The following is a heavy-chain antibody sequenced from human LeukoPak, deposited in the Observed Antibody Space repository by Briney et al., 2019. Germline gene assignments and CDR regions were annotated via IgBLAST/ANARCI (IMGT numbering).Heavy chain of an antibody. V-gene: IGHV1-2*04. CDR1: GYTFTGYY. D-gene: IGHD1-26*01. Sequence: GASVKVSCKASGYTFTGYYMHWVRQAPGQGLEWMGWINPNSGGTNYAQKFQGLVTMTRDTSISTAYMELSRLRSDDTAVYYCARDGPPSIVGATNYFDYWGQGTLVTVSS. CDR3: ARDGPPSIVGATNYFDY. J-gene: IGHJ4*02. CDR2: INPNSGGT.